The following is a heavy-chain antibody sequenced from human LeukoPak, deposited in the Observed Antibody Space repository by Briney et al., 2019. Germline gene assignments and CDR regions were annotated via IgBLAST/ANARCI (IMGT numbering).Heavy chain of an antibody. V-gene: IGHV3-23*01. CDR1: GFTFSNYA. Sequence: GGSLRLSCAASGFTFSNYAMSWVRQAPGEGLEWVSAILGSGGSTYYADSVKGRFTVSRDNSKSTLYLQMNSLRAEDTALYYCAKWGDYDFLTGYYVPDYWGQGTLVTVSS. CDR3: AKWGDYDFLTGYYVPDY. J-gene: IGHJ4*02. D-gene: IGHD3-9*01. CDR2: ILGSGGST.